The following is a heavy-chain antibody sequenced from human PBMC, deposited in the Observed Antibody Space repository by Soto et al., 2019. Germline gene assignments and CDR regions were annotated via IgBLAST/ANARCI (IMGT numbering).Heavy chain of an antibody. D-gene: IGHD1-20*01. V-gene: IGHV3-33*01. CDR2: IWYDGSNK. CDR1: GFTFSSYV. Sequence: LRLSCAASGFTFSSYVMHWVRQAPVKGLEWVAVIWYDGSNKYYADSVKGRFTISRDNSRNTLYLQMNSLRAEDTAVYYCARDPATLYNWNYYYYGMDVWGQGTTVTVSS. J-gene: IGHJ6*02. CDR3: ARDPATLYNWNYYYYGMDV.